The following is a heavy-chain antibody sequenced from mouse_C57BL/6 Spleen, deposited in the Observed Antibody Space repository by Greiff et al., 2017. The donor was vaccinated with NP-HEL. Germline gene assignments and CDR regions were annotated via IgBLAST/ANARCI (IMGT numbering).Heavy chain of an antibody. D-gene: IGHD1-1*01. CDR2: INPNNGGT. V-gene: IGHV1-22*01. J-gene: IGHJ3*01. CDR1: GYTFTDYN. Sequence: EVQLQQSGPELVKPGASVKMSCKASGYTFTDYNMHWVKQSHGKSLEWIGYINPNNGGTSYNQKFKGKATLTVNKSSSTAYMELRILTSEDSAVYYCARPLYYGSSSFAYWGQGTLVTVSA. CDR3: ARPLYYGSSSFAY.